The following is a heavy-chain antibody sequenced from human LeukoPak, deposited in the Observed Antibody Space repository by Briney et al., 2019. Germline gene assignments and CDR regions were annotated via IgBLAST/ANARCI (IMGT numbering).Heavy chain of an antibody. D-gene: IGHD3-16*01. J-gene: IGHJ5*02. V-gene: IGHV3-7*01. CDR1: GFTFSHYW. CDR2: IKQDGSEK. CDR3: ARGFGRP. Sequence: GGSLRLSCAASGFTFSHYWMSWVRQAPGRGLEWVANIKQDGSEKYYVDSVKGRFTISRDNAKKSLYLQMNSLRAEDTAVYYCARGFGRPWGQGTLVTVSS.